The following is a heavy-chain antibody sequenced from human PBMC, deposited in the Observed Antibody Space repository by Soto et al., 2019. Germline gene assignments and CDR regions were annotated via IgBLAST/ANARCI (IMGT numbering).Heavy chain of an antibody. Sequence: GGSLRLSCAASGFTFSSYSMNWVRQAPGKGLEWVSSIGSSSSYIYYADSVKGRFTISRDNAKNSLYLQMNSLRAEDTAVYYCARAVTHYDFWSGYSQYGMDVWGQGTTVTVSS. D-gene: IGHD3-3*01. CDR2: IGSSSSYI. CDR3: ARAVTHYDFWSGYSQYGMDV. J-gene: IGHJ6*02. CDR1: GFTFSSYS. V-gene: IGHV3-21*01.